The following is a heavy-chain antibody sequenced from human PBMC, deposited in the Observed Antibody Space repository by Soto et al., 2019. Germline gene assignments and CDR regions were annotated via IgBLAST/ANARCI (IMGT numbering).Heavy chain of an antibody. CDR1: GFTFSNFA. CDR2: ISGSGGST. CDR3: AKDIVAVGGYETFDF. D-gene: IGHD5-12*01. Sequence: EVQLSQSGGGLVQPGGSLRLSCAASGFTFSNFAMRWVRQAPGKGLEWVSDISGSGGSTYYAESVKGRFTISRDNSKNTLFLQMNSPRVEDTAVYYCAKDIVAVGGYETFDFWGQGTMVSLSS. V-gene: IGHV3-23*01. J-gene: IGHJ4*02.